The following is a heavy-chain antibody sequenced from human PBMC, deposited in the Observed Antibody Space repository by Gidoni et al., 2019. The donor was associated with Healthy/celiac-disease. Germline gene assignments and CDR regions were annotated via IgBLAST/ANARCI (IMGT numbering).Heavy chain of an antibody. J-gene: IGHJ6*02. D-gene: IGHD3-22*01. V-gene: IGHV4-34*01. CDR2: INHSGST. CDR1: GGSFSGYY. Sequence: QVQLQQWGAGLLKPSETLSLTCAVYGGSFSGYYCSWIRQPPGKGLEWIGEINHSGSTNYKPSLKSRVTISVDTSKNQFSLKLSSVTAADTAVYYCARDPSMISDYGMDVWGQGTTVTVSS. CDR3: ARDPSMISDYGMDV.